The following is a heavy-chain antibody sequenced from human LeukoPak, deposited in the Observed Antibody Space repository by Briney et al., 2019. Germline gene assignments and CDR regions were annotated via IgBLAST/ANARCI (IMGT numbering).Heavy chain of an antibody. D-gene: IGHD3-3*01. CDR3: AKGSGSYGHDLYS. CDR1: GFTVSSNS. Sequence: GGSLRLSCTVSGFTVSSNSMSWVRQTPGKGLEWVSFIYSDNTHYSDSVKGRFTISRDDSKNTLYLQMNSLRAEDTAVYYCAKGSGSYGHDLYSWGQGTLVTVAS. V-gene: IGHV3-53*01. J-gene: IGHJ4*02. CDR2: IYSDNT.